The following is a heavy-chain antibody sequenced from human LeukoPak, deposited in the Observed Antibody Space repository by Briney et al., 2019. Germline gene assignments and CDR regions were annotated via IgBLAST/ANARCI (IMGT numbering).Heavy chain of an antibody. CDR1: GFTFSSYW. D-gene: IGHD3-3*01. Sequence: TGGSLRLSCAASGFTFSSYWMSWVRQAPGKGLEWVANMKYDGSEKYYVDSVKGRFTISRDNAKNSLYLQMNSLRAEDTAVYYCARGSTIFGVVTTFDYWGQGTLVTVSS. CDR3: ARGSTIFGVVTTFDY. CDR2: MKYDGSEK. J-gene: IGHJ4*02. V-gene: IGHV3-7*01.